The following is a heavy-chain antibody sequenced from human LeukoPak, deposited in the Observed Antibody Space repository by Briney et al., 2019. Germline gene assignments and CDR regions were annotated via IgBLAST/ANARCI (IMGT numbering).Heavy chain of an antibody. J-gene: IGHJ4*02. CDR3: AKDRGFSSSSLFDY. Sequence: SGGSLRLSCAASGFTFSSYAMSWVRQAPGKGLEWVSVISGSGGSTYYADSVKGRFTISGDNSKNTLYLQMNSLRAEDTAVYYCAKDRGFSSSSLFDYWGQGTLVTVSS. D-gene: IGHD6-6*01. CDR2: ISGSGGST. V-gene: IGHV3-23*01. CDR1: GFTFSSYA.